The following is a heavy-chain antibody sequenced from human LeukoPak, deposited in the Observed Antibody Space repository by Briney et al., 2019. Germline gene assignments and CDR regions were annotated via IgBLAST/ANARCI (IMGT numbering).Heavy chain of an antibody. CDR3: ARDRSYGSGSLDIDY. CDR2: IKQDGSEK. Sequence: GGSLRLSRAASGFTFSSYWMSWVRQAPGKGLEWVANIKQDGSEKYYVDSVKGRFTISRDNAKSSLYLQMNSLRVEDTAVYYCARDRSYGSGSLDIDYWGQGTLVTVSS. J-gene: IGHJ4*02. D-gene: IGHD3-10*01. CDR1: GFTFSSYW. V-gene: IGHV3-7*01.